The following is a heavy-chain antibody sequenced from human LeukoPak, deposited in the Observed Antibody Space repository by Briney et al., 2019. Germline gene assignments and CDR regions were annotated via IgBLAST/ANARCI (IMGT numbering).Heavy chain of an antibody. Sequence: SGGSLRLSCAASGFTFSSYEMNWVRQAPGKGLEWVSYISSSGSTIYYADSVKGRFTISRDNAKNSLYLQMNSLRAEDTAVYYCASAGGYSSGWVDYWGQGTLVTVSS. D-gene: IGHD6-19*01. J-gene: IGHJ4*02. CDR1: GFTFSSYE. V-gene: IGHV3-48*03. CDR3: ASAGGYSSGWVDY. CDR2: ISSSGSTI.